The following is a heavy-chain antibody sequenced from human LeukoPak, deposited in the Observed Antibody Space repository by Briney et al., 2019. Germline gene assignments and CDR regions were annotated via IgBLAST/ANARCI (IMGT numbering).Heavy chain of an antibody. CDR1: GGSISSGGYS. D-gene: IGHD1-1*01. V-gene: IGHV4-30-2*01. J-gene: IGHJ5*02. CDR2: IYHSGST. CDR3: ARGKALGFDP. Sequence: PSETLSLTCAVSGGSISSGGYSWSWIRQPPGKGLEWIGYIYHSGSTYYNPSLKSRVTISVDRSKNQFSLKLSSVTAADTAVYYCARGKALGFDPWGQGTLVTVSP.